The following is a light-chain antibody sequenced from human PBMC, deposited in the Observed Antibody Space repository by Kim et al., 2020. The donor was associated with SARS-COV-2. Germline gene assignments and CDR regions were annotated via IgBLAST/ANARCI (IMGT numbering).Light chain of an antibody. Sequence: EIVMTQSPGTLSVFPGERVTLSCRASEGVSLNVAWYQQKGGQAPRLLIYGSSTRASGVPDRFSGSDSGPEFTLTISSLQVEDFATYYCQQYNAWPLAFGGGTKVDIK. V-gene: IGKV3-15*01. CDR3: QQYNAWPLA. J-gene: IGKJ4*01. CDR2: GSS. CDR1: EGVSLN.